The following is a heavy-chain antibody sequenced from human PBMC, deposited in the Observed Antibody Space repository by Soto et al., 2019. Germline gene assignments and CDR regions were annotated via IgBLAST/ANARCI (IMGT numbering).Heavy chain of an antibody. D-gene: IGHD3-22*01. CDR1: GGTFSSYS. CDR2: IIPIFGTA. J-gene: IGHJ4*02. Sequence: SVKVSCKASGGTFSSYSISWVREAPGQGLEWMGGIIPIFGTANYAQKFQGRVTITADKSTSTAYMELSSLRSEDTAVYYCARVIPQFRNSSGYYYVFDYWGQGTLVTVSS. CDR3: ARVIPQFRNSSGYYYVFDY. V-gene: IGHV1-69*06.